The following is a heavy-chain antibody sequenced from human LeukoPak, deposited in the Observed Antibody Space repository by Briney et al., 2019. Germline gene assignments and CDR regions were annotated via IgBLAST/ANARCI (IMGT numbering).Heavy chain of an antibody. CDR3: ARDGRFPPEVLPRYFDS. CDR2: ISHSGTT. Sequence: SGTLSLTCGVSGASISRPYWWSWVRQPPGKGLEWIAEISHSGTTHYNPSLKSRVIISVDKSKNQVFLKLNSVTAADTAVYYCARDGRFPPEVLPRYFDSWGQGTLVTVSS. J-gene: IGHJ4*02. CDR1: GASISRPYW. V-gene: IGHV4-4*02. D-gene: IGHD1-14*01.